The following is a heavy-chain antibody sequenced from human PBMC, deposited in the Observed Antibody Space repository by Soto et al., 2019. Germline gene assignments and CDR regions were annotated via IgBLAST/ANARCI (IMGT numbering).Heavy chain of an antibody. Sequence: SETLSLTRRLSGYFIISSFYYWDWIRQPPGKGLEWIGYIYYSGTTSYNPSLKSRITISVDSSKIHFSLKLTSVTAADTAVYYCARHTGQLSPFDTWGLGTLVTVSS. CDR1: GYFIISSFYY. V-gene: IGHV4-39*01. D-gene: IGHD2-2*01. J-gene: IGHJ5*02. CDR3: ARHTGQLSPFDT. CDR2: IYYSGTT.